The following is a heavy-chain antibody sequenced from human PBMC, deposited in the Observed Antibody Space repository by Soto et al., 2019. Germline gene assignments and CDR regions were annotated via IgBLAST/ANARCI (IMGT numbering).Heavy chain of an antibody. Sequence: EVQLVESGGGFVQPGGSLRLSCAASGFTFSSYAMHWVRQAPGKGLEYVSAISSNGGSTYYANSVKGRFTISRDNSKNTLYLQMGSLRAEDMAVYYCAKTAHILTGHYYYMDVWGKGTTVTVSS. CDR2: ISSNGGST. CDR3: AKTAHILTGHYYYMDV. V-gene: IGHV3-64*01. J-gene: IGHJ6*03. CDR1: GFTFSSYA. D-gene: IGHD3-9*01.